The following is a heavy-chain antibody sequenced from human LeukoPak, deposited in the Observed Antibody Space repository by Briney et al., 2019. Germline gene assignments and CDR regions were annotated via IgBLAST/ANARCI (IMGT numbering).Heavy chain of an antibody. CDR1: GFTFSDYY. V-gene: IGHV3-11*04. CDR2: ITSSGATR. Sequence: GGSLRLSCAASGFTFSDYYMSWIRQVPGKGLEWVSYITSSGATRYYADAVKGRFTISRDNAKNSLYLQMNSLRAEDTAVYYRARSLDGNKNRFVFDIWGQGTMVTVSS. D-gene: IGHD5-24*01. CDR3: ARSLDGNKNRFVFDI. J-gene: IGHJ3*02.